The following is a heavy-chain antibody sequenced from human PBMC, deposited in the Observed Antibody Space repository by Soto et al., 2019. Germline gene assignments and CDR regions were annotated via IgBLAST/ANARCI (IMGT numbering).Heavy chain of an antibody. D-gene: IGHD3-3*01. CDR2: ISGSGGST. Sequence: VQLVESGGGVVQPGRSLRLSCAASGFTFSSYAMSWVRQAPGKGLEWVSAISGSGGSTYYADSVKGRFTISRDNSKNTLYLQMNSLRAEDTAVYYCAKDVLRFLEWLLPSFDYWGQGTLVTVSS. CDR3: AKDVLRFLEWLLPSFDY. CDR1: GFTFSSYA. V-gene: IGHV3-23*04. J-gene: IGHJ4*02.